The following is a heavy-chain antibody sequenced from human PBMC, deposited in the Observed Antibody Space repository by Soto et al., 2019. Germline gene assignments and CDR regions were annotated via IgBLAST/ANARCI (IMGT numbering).Heavy chain of an antibody. D-gene: IGHD3-9*01. J-gene: IGHJ4*02. CDR1: GDSITSDNYD. CDR2: IYYRGNT. Sequence: QLQLQESGPGLVKPSETLSLTCSVSGDSITSDNYDWGWIRHPPGKGLEWIGSIYYRGNTYYNPSLKTRVTISLDKSKSQFSLKLNSVTAADSAVYFCARLEGLATISYYFDYWGQGTLVTVSS. CDR3: ARLEGLATISYYFDY. V-gene: IGHV4-39*01.